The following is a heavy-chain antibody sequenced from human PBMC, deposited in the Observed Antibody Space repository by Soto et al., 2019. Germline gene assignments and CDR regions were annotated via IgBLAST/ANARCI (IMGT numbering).Heavy chain of an antibody. CDR1: GGSISSSIYY. J-gene: IGHJ4*02. CDR3: ARIWALSDGIDY. CDR2: IYYSGST. Sequence: SETLSLTCTVSGGSISSSIYYWGWIRQPPGKGLEWIGSIYYSGSTYYNPSLKSRVTISVDTSKNQFSLKLSSVTAEDTAVYYCARIWALSDGIDYWGQGIPVTVSS. V-gene: IGHV4-39*01. D-gene: IGHD3-16*01.